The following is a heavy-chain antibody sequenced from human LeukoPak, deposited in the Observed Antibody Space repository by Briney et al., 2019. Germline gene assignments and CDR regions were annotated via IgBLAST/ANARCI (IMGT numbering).Heavy chain of an antibody. D-gene: IGHD3-9*01. J-gene: IGHJ4*02. CDR2: IKQDGSEK. V-gene: IGHV3-7*01. CDR1: GFTFSSYW. CDR3: ASDRDDILTFNY. Sequence: GGSLRLSSAASGFTFSSYWMSWVRQAPGKGQEWVANIKQDGSEKYYVDSVKGRFTISRDNAKNSLYLQMNSLSAEDTAVYYCASDRDDILTFNYWGQGTLVTVSS.